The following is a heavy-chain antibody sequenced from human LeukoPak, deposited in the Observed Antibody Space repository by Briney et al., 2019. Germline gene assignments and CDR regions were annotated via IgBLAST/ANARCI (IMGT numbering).Heavy chain of an antibody. CDR1: GYTFTSYY. V-gene: IGHV1-46*01. Sequence: ASLKASCKASGYTFTSYYMHWVRQAPAQGLEWMEIINPTGGSTTYAQKFQGRVTMTRDTSTRTAYMELSSLTSEDTAVYYCARGRTPWGQGTLVTVCS. D-gene: IGHD2-15*01. CDR3: ARGRTP. J-gene: IGHJ4*02. CDR2: INPTGGST.